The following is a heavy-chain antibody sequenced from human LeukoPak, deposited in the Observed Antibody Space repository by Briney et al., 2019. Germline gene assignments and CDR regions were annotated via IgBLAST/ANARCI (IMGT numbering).Heavy chain of an antibody. V-gene: IGHV3-7*01. J-gene: IGHJ3*02. CDR1: GFTFSSYW. Sequence: GGSLRLSCAASGFTFSSYWMSWVRQAPGKGLEWVADIKQDGSEKYYVDSVKGRFTISRDNAKNSLYLQMNSLRAEDTAVYYCAKDQDGCGGDFYWDAFDIWGQGTMVTVSS. D-gene: IGHD2-21*01. CDR3: AKDQDGCGGDFYWDAFDI. CDR2: IKQDGSEK.